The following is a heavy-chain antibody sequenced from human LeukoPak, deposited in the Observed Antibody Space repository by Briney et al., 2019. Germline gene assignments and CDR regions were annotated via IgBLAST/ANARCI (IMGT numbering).Heavy chain of an antibody. CDR3: ARDRHGRGTFDY. Sequence: GGSLRLSCAASGFTVSSNYMSWVRQAPGKGLEWVSVIYSGGSTYYADSVKGRFTISRDNSKNTLYLQMNSLRAEDTAVYYCARDRHGRGTFDYWGQGTLVTVSS. D-gene: IGHD1-14*01. J-gene: IGHJ4*02. CDR1: GFTVSSNY. CDR2: IYSGGST. V-gene: IGHV3-66*01.